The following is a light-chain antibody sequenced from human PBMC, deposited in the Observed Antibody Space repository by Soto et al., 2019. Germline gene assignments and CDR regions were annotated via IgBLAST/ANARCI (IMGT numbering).Light chain of an antibody. CDR2: DTH. CDR3: QLGRYWEWT. CDR1: QSASSY. V-gene: IGKV3-11*01. J-gene: IGKJ1*01. Sequence: EIVLTQSPATLSLSPGARATLSCRASQSASSYLGWFQQKPAQAPRLLIYDTHNRAPGLPARFGGSGSGTDFTFTISSSEAEDLAVYYCQLGRYWEWTFGQGTKVEIK.